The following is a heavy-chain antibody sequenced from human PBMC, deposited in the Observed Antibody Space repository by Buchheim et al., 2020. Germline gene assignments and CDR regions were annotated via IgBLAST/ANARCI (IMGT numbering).Heavy chain of an antibody. D-gene: IGHD6-25*01. J-gene: IGHJ6*03. Sequence: QVQLQQWGAGLLKPSETLSLTCAVYGGPFSGYYWTWIRQPPGKGLEWIGEINDSGSTNYNPSLKSRGTISVDTSKNQFSLILNSVTAADTAVYYCARGAVAAARFQTRGYYFLDVWGTGTT. CDR2: INDSGST. V-gene: IGHV4-34*01. CDR1: GGPFSGYY. CDR3: ARGAVAAARFQTRGYYFLDV.